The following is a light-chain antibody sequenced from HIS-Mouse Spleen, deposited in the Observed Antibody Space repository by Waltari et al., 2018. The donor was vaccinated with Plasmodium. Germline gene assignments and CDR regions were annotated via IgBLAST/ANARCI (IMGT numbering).Light chain of an antibody. CDR3: QTWGTGFWV. Sequence: QLVLTQSPSASASLGASVMLTCTLSRGHSSYAIAWHQQQPEKGPRYLMKLNSDGSHSKGDGIPDRFSGSSSGAERYLTISSLQSEDEADYYCQTWGTGFWVFGGGTKLTVL. V-gene: IGLV4-69*01. CDR1: RGHSSYA. CDR2: LNSDGSH. J-gene: IGLJ3*02.